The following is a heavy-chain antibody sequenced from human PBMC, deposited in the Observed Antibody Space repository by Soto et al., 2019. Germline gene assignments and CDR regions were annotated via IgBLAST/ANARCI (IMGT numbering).Heavy chain of an antibody. V-gene: IGHV3-30*18. CDR2: MSYDGSNK. J-gene: IGHJ4*02. D-gene: IGHD3-9*01. CDR3: VKNSYSEILTGFDYFDY. Sequence: GGSLRLSCTASGFTFSRYGMHWVRQAPGKGLEWVAVMSYDGSNKWYGDSVKGRFNVSRDNSKNTLFLQMNSLRDEDTAVYYCVKNSYSEILTGFDYFDYSCQGAPVTLTS. CDR1: GFTFSRYG.